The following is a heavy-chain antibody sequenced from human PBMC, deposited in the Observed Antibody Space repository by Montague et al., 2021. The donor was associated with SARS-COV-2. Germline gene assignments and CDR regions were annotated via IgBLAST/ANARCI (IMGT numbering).Heavy chain of an antibody. CDR3: AGNYDILTGIVDLRFDY. J-gene: IGHJ4*02. Sequence: SETLSLTCTVSGGSISSYYWSWIRQPPGKGLEWIGYIYYSGSTNYNPSLKSRVTISVDTSKNQFSLKLSSVTAADTAVYYCAGNYDILTGIVDLRFDYWGQGTLVTVSS. CDR1: GGSISSYY. D-gene: IGHD3-9*01. V-gene: IGHV4-59*01. CDR2: IYYSGST.